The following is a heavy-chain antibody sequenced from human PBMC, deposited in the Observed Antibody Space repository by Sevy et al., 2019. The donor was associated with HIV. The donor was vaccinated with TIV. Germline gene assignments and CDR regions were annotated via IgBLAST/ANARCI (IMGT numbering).Heavy chain of an antibody. J-gene: IGHJ6*02. CDR1: GFTVSSNY. V-gene: IGHV3-66*01. CDR3: ARDPLGYSYGSLYYYYGMDV. Sequence: GGSLRLSCAASGFTVSSNYMSWVRQAPGKGLEWVSVIYSGGSTYYADSVKGRFTITSDNSKNTQYLQMNSLRAEDTAVYYCARDPLGYSYGSLYYYYGMDVWGQGTTVTVSS. D-gene: IGHD5-18*01. CDR2: IYSGGST.